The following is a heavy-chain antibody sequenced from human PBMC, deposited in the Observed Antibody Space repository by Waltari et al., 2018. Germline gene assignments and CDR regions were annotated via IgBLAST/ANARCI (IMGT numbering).Heavy chain of an antibody. CDR2: ITGLGGPR. CDR3: AKSQRLGSEEKQYSLES. Sequence: EGHLLESGGGLVQSGGSLRLSCAATGFHFTAYAMHWVRQAPGKGQGRVQDITGLGGPRQYADSVWGRFTVSRYEYTNTVYLQMNSLRADDTAIYFCAKSQRLGSEEKQYSLESWGQGTLVTVSS. CDR1: GFHFTAYA. D-gene: IGHD3-16*01. J-gene: IGHJ4*02. V-gene: IGHV3-23*01.